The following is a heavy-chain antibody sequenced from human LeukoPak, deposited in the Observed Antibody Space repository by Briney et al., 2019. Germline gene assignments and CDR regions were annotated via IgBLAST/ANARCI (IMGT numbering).Heavy chain of an antibody. CDR3: ARDYLTFYYDSNGPPGWFDP. D-gene: IGHD3-22*01. J-gene: IGHJ5*02. V-gene: IGHV4-61*02. CDR2: IYTSGST. CDR1: GGSISSGSYY. Sequence: PSQTLSLTCTVSGGSISSGSYYWSWIRQPAGKGLEWIGRIYTSGSTNYNPSLKSRVTISVDTSKNQFSLKLNSVTAADTAVYYCARDYLTFYYDSNGPPGWFDPWGQGTLVTVSS.